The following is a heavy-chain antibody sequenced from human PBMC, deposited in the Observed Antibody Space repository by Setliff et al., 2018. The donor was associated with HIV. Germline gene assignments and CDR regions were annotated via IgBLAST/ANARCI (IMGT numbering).Heavy chain of an antibody. J-gene: IGHJ6*03. D-gene: IGHD3-10*01. CDR3: ARGKGVGGVVITGGLDV. CDR2: MNPNTGVS. V-gene: IGHV1-8*01. Sequence: ASVKVSCKASATFTNVDIHWLRRATGQGLEWMGWMNPNTGVSGYALKFQARVTMTRDTSISTAYMALSSLTSEDTAVYYCARGKGVGGVVITGGLDVWGKGTTVTVSS. CDR1: ATFTNVD.